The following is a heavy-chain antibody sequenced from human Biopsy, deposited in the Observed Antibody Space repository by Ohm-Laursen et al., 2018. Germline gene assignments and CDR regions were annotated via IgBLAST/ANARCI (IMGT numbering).Heavy chain of an antibody. D-gene: IGHD3-22*01. CDR3: ARDRGFYSDRTVPGYFDL. V-gene: IGHV4-59*01. J-gene: IGHJ2*01. CDR1: GDSISSFY. CDR2: VYYTGST. Sequence: TLSLTCTVSGDSISSFYWSWIRQPPGKGLQWTGYVYYTGSTDYNPSLQSRVTISVDTSKNHFSLRLRSVTPADTAIYYCARDRGFYSDRTVPGYFDLWGRGTLVTVSS.